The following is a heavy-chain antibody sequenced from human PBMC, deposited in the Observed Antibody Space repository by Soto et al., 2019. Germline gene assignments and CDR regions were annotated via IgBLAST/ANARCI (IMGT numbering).Heavy chain of an antibody. CDR3: ARGAAVVPAAMGY. V-gene: IGHV1-69*13. CDR2: XIXXFXTX. D-gene: IGHD2-2*01. CDR1: GGTFSSYA. J-gene: IGHJ4*02. Sequence: SVKVSCKASGGTFSSYAISLVRQAPGQGLEXMGXXIXXFXTXXXAXXXQGRVTITADESTSTAYMELSSLRSEETAVYYCARGAAVVPAAMGYWGQGTLVTVSS.